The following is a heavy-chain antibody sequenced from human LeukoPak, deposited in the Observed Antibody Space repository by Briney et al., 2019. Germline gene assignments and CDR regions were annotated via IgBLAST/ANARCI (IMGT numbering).Heavy chain of an antibody. CDR2: INWNGGST. V-gene: IGHV3-20*04. CDR3: AKTYYYDSSGYWFDY. CDR1: GLTFDDYG. Sequence: GGSLRLSCAASGLTFDDYGMNWVRQAPGKGLEWVSGINWNGGSTGYADSVKGRFTISRDNAKNSLYQQMNSLRAEDTALYYCAKTYYYDSSGYWFDYWGQGTLVTVSS. D-gene: IGHD3-22*01. J-gene: IGHJ4*02.